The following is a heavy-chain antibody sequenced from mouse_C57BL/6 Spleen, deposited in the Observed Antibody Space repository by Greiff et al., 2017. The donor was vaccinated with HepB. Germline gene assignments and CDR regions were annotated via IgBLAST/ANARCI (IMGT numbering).Heavy chain of an antibody. J-gene: IGHJ2*01. V-gene: IGHV1-50*01. D-gene: IGHD4-1*01. CDR3: ARRETGTRYFDY. Sequence: QVQLQQSGPELVKPGASVKISCKASGYTFTSYWMQWVKQRPGQGLEWIGEIDPSDSYTNYNQKFKGKATLTVDTSSSTAYMQLSSLTSEDSAVYYCARRETGTRYFDYWGQGTTLTVSS. CDR2: IDPSDSYT. CDR1: GYTFTSYW.